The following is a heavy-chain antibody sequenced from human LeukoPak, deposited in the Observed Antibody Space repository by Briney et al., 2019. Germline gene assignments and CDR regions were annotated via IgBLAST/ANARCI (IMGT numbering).Heavy chain of an antibody. J-gene: IGHJ4*02. Sequence: GGSLRLSCAASGFTFSSYAMSWVRQAPGKGLEWVSAISNSGGSTYYADSVKGRFTISRDNSKNTLYLQMNSLRAEDTAVYYCAKVDILTGYMIDYWGQGTLVTVSS. CDR2: ISNSGGST. CDR3: AKVDILTGYMIDY. V-gene: IGHV3-23*01. CDR1: GFTFSSYA. D-gene: IGHD3-9*01.